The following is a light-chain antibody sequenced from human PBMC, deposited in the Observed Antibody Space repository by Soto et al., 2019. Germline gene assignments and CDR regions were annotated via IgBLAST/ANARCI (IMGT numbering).Light chain of an antibody. J-gene: IGLJ1*01. CDR3: SSYTSSSTYV. CDR1: SSDVGAYNY. Sequence: QSVLTQPASVSGSPGQSIAISCTGTSSDVGAYNYVSWYQQHPGKAPKLMIFDVTNRPSGVSDRFSGSKSGNTAPLTISGLQAEDEADYYCSSYTSSSTYVFGTGTKVTV. CDR2: DVT. V-gene: IGLV2-14*03.